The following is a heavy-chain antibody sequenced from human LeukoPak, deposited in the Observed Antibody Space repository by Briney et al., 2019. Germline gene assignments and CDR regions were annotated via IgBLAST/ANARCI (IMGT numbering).Heavy chain of an antibody. Sequence: PSETLSLTCTVSGGSISSYYWSWIRQPPGKGLEWIGYIYYSGSTNYNPSLKSRVTISVDTSKNQFSLKLSSVTAADTAVYYCARDPQYYYDSSGYLSWYFDLWGRGTLVTVSS. CDR1: GGSISSYY. D-gene: IGHD3-22*01. CDR3: ARDPQYYYDSSGYLSWYFDL. CDR2: IYYSGST. J-gene: IGHJ2*01. V-gene: IGHV4-59*01.